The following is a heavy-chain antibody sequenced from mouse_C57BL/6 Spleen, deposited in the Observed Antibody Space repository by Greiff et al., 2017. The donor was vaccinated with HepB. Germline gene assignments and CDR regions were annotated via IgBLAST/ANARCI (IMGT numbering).Heavy chain of an antibody. CDR1: GFTFITYA. V-gene: IGHV10-3*01. CDR3: VRDGANWTWFAY. CDR2: IRSKSSNYAT. J-gene: IGHJ3*01. D-gene: IGHD4-1*01. Sequence: EAGGGLVQPKGSLKLSCAAPGFTFITYAMHWVSQAPGKGLEWVARIRSKSSNYATYYADSVKERFTISRDESQSMLYLQMNNLKTEDTAMYYCVRDGANWTWFAYWGQGTLVTVSA.